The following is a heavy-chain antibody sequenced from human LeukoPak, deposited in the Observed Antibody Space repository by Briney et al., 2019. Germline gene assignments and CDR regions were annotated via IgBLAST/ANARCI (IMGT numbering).Heavy chain of an antibody. V-gene: IGHV3-74*01. Sequence: GGSLRLPCAASGFTFSNYWMHWVRQAPGKGLVWVSRTNSDGSSTNYADSVKGRFTISRDNAKNTLYLQMNSLRAEDTALYYCVRTSGWPDYWGQGTLVTVSS. CDR3: VRTSGWPDY. CDR1: GFTFSNYW. J-gene: IGHJ4*01. CDR2: TNSDGSST. D-gene: IGHD6-19*01.